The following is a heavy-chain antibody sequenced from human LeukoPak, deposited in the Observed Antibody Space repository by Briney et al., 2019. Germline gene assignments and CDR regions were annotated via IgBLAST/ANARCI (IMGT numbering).Heavy chain of an antibody. Sequence: PSETLSLTCTVSGGSIRTYYWSWIRQPPGKGLEWVGYIYYTGSTSYNPSLKRRVTMSLDASKNQFSLELNSVTPADTAVYYCARGGNYWPQWWFDPWGRGTLVSVSS. V-gene: IGHV4-59*01. CDR2: IYYTGST. CDR1: GGSIRTYY. J-gene: IGHJ5*02. D-gene: IGHD1-26*01. CDR3: ARGGNYWPQWWFDP.